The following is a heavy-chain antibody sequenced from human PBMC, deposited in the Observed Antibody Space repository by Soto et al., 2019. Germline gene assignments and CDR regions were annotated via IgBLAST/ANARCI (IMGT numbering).Heavy chain of an antibody. J-gene: IGHJ6*03. CDR1: GFTFSSYG. D-gene: IGHD5-12*01. CDR3: AKDPYSGYDSGDGYYYYYMDV. CDR2: ISYDGSNK. Sequence: PGGTLRLSCAASGFTFSSYGMHWVRLAPGKGLEWVAVISYDGSNKYYEDSVKGRFTISRDNSKNTLYLQMNSLRAEDTAVYYCAKDPYSGYDSGDGYYYYYMDVWGKGTTVTVSS. V-gene: IGHV3-30*18.